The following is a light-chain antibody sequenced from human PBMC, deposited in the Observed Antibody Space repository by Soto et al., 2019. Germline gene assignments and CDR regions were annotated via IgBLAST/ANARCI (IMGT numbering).Light chain of an antibody. CDR3: QQYNNWPRT. CDR1: QSVNSN. Sequence: EIVMTQYPATLSLSPGERATLSCRASQSVNSNLAWYQQKAAQAPRLLIYGTSTRATGIPARFSGSGSGTDFTLTISSLQLEDFAVYYCQQYNNWPRTFGQGTKVDNK. CDR2: GTS. V-gene: IGKV3-15*01. J-gene: IGKJ1*01.